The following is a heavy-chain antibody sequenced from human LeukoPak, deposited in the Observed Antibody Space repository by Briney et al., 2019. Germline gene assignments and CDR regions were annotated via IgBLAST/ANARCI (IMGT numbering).Heavy chain of an antibody. J-gene: IGHJ3*02. CDR1: GYTFTSYG. D-gene: IGHD3-22*01. V-gene: IGHV1-18*01. CDR3: AREYYYDSSGYYFNAFDI. CDR2: ISAYNGNT. Sequence: EASVKVSCKASGYTFTSYGISWVRQAPGQGLEWMGWISAYNGNTNYAQKLQGRVTMTTDTSTSTAYMELRSLRSDGTAVYYCAREYYYDSSGYYFNAFDIWGQGTMVTVSS.